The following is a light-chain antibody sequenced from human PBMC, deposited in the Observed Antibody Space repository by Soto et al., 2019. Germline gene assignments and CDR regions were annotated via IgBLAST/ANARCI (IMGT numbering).Light chain of an antibody. CDR3: YSYDSSLSGHGV. Sequence: QSVLTQPPSVSGSPGQRVTISCTGSSSNIGAGYDVHWYQQLPGTAPKLLIYGNSNRPSGLSDRFSVSKSGTSASLAITGLLPEDEADYYCYSYDSSLSGHGVFGGGTKVTVL. CDR2: GNS. CDR1: SSNIGAGYD. V-gene: IGLV1-40*01. J-gene: IGLJ2*01.